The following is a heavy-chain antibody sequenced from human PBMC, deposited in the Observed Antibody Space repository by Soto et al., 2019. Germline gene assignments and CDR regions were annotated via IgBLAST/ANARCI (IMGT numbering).Heavy chain of an antibody. CDR2: ISYSGNT. CDR1: GGSISGSSHY. J-gene: IGHJ2*01. D-gene: IGHD6-13*01. V-gene: IGHV4-39*01. Sequence: QLQLQESGPGLVKPSETLSLTCTVSGGSISGSSHYWGWIRQPPGKGLEWITSISYSGNTYYNPSLTSRVTISVDTSKNQFSLNLSSVTAPDTAVYYCARHTDAAGGRYFDLWGRGTLVTVYS. CDR3: ARHTDAAGGRYFDL.